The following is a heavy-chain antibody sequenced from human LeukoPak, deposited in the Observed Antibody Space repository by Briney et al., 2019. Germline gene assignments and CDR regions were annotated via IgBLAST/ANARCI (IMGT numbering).Heavy chain of an antibody. CDR2: ISYDGSNK. Sequence: GRSLRLPCAASGFTFSTYGMHWVRQAPGKGLEWVALISYDGSNKYYIDSVKGRFTISRDNSQNTLYLQMNSLRAEDTAVYYCATHYYESSGYYSPDSWGQGTLVTVSS. D-gene: IGHD3-22*01. CDR1: GFTFSTYG. V-gene: IGHV3-30*03. CDR3: ATHYYESSGYYSPDS. J-gene: IGHJ4*02.